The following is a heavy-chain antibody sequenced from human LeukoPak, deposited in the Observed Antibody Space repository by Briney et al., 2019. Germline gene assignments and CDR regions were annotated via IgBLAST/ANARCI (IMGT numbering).Heavy chain of an antibody. CDR1: GFTFDDYA. V-gene: IGHV3-9*01. CDR2: ISWNSGSI. J-gene: IGHJ4*02. D-gene: IGHD1-1*01. Sequence: PGESLRLSCAASGFTFDDYAMHLVRRAPGKGLEWVSGISWNSGSIGYADSVKGRFTISRDNAKNSLYLQMNSLRAEDTALYYCAKASSLWNYFDYWGQGTLVTVSS. CDR3: AKASSLWNYFDY.